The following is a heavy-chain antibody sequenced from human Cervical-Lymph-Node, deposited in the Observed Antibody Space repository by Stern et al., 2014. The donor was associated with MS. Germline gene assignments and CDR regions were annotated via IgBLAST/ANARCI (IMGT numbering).Heavy chain of an antibody. Sequence: EVQLVESGGRLVQPGGSLRLSCAASGLTLSLYGMNWVRQAPGKGLEWISYISSSSSNIYYADSVEGRFTISRDNAKNSLYLQMNGLRAEDTAVYYCARGYGYFDYWGQGTLVTVSS. CDR3: ARGYGYFDY. CDR2: ISSSSSNI. V-gene: IGHV3-48*01. J-gene: IGHJ4*02. D-gene: IGHD4-17*01. CDR1: GLTLSLYG.